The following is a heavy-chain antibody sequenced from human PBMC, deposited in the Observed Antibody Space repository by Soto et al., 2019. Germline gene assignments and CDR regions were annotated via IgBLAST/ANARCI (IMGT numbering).Heavy chain of an antibody. CDR2: INHSGST. D-gene: IGHD3-22*01. CDR3: ARMKVVIIRNGAFDI. Sequence: SETLSLTCAVYGGSFSGYYWSWIRQPPGKGLEWIGEINHSGSTNYNPSLKSRVTISVDTSKNQFSLKLSSVTAADTAVYYCARMKVVIIRNGAFDIWGHGTMVTVSS. V-gene: IGHV4-34*01. CDR1: GGSFSGYY. J-gene: IGHJ3*02.